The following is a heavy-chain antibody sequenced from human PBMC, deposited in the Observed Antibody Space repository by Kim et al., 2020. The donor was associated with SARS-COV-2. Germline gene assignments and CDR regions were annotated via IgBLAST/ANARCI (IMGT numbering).Heavy chain of an antibody. D-gene: IGHD3-10*01. J-gene: IGHJ4*02. CDR2: INHSGST. CDR3: ARGLRRGDSDY. V-gene: IGHV4-34*01. Sequence: SETLSLTCAVYGGSFSGYYWSWIRQPPGKGLEWIGEINHSGSTNYNPSLKSRVTISVDTSKNQFSLKLSSVTAADTAVYYCARGLRRGDSDYWGQGTLVTVSS. CDR1: GGSFSGYY.